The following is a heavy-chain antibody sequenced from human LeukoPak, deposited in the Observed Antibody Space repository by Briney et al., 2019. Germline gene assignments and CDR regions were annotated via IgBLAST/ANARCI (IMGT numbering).Heavy chain of an antibody. Sequence: PSETLSLTCTVSGGSISSYCWSWIRQPPGKGLEWIGYIYYSGSTNYNPSLKSRVTISVDTSKNQFSLKLSSVTAADTAVYYCARIHSSGYYYGYYGMDVWGQGTTVTVSS. J-gene: IGHJ6*02. CDR2: IYYSGST. V-gene: IGHV4-59*01. CDR3: ARIHSSGYYYGYYGMDV. CDR1: GGSISSYC. D-gene: IGHD3-22*01.